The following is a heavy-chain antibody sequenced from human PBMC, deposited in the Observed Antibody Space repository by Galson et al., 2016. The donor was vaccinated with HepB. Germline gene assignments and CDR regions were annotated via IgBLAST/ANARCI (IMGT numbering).Heavy chain of an antibody. CDR3: ARQPDYYANSGYLDY. V-gene: IGHV3-30*04. Sequence: SLRLSCAASRFTFSSYTMRWVRQAPGKGLEWVAGIAHGGGYKYYADSVKGRFTISRDNSNNTLYLQMNSLRADDTAVYYCARQPDYYANSGYLDYWGQGTLVTVSS. CDR1: RFTFSSYT. J-gene: IGHJ4*02. CDR2: IAHGGGYK. D-gene: IGHD3-22*01.